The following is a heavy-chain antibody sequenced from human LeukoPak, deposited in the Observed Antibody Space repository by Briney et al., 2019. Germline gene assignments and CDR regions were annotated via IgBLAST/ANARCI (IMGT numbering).Heavy chain of an antibody. D-gene: IGHD6-13*01. Sequence: GASVKVSCKASGYTFTSYYMHWVRQAPGQGLEWMGIINPSGGSTNYAQKLQGRVTITADESTSTAYMELSSLRSEDTAVYYCARGKEAAAGRFDYWGQGTLVTVSS. CDR2: INPSGGST. CDR3: ARGKEAAAGRFDY. V-gene: IGHV1-46*01. CDR1: GYTFTSYY. J-gene: IGHJ4*02.